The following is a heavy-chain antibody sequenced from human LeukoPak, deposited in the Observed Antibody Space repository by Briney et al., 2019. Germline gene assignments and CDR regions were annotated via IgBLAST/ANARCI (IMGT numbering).Heavy chain of an antibody. V-gene: IGHV1-2*02. D-gene: IGHD3-22*01. CDR3: ARDRRSDSTGYYSGAFNI. Sequence: ASVKVSCKASGYTFTGYYMHWVRQAPGQGLEWMGWINPNSGGTYYARKFQGRVTMTRDTSISTAYMELRRLRSDDTAVYYCARDRRSDSTGYYSGAFNIWGQGTMVTVSS. CDR1: GYTFTGYY. J-gene: IGHJ3*02. CDR2: INPNSGGT.